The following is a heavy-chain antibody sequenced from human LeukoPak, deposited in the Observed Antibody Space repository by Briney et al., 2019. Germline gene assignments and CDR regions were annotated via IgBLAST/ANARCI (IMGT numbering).Heavy chain of an antibody. Sequence: ASVKVSCKASGYTFTGYYMHWVRQAPGQGLEWMGWINPNSGGTNYAQKFQGRVTMTRDTSISTAYMELSRLRSDDTAVYYCARDYDSSGYYPFQHWGQGTLVTVSS. CDR1: GYTFTGYY. D-gene: IGHD3-22*01. CDR3: ARDYDSSGYYPFQH. V-gene: IGHV1-2*02. J-gene: IGHJ1*01. CDR2: INPNSGGT.